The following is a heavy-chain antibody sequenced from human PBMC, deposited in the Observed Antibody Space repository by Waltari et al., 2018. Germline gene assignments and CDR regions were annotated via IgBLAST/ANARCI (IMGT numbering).Heavy chain of an antibody. D-gene: IGHD5-12*01. CDR2: TYYRGIT. J-gene: IGHJ5*02. V-gene: IGHV4-39*01. CDR3: ARHWKKSGYRFDP. Sequence: QLQLQESGPGLVRPPETLSLTCSGAGGSITRGCFYCGWIRQSPEKGLEWIGSTYYRGITDYNSNLKSRVTISGDTSKNQFSLKLSSVTAADTAVYYCARHWKKSGYRFDPWGQGTLVTVSS. CDR1: GGSITRGCFY.